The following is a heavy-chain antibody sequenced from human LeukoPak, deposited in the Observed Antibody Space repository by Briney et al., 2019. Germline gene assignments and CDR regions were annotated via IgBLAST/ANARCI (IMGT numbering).Heavy chain of an antibody. D-gene: IGHD6-13*01. CDR2: INHSGST. Sequence: PSETLSLTCAVYGGSFSGYYWSWIRQPPGKGLEWIGEINHSGSTNYNPSLKSRVTISVDTSKNQFSLKLSSVTAADTAVYYCARLFADSSSWYYFDYWGQGTLVTVSS. V-gene: IGHV4-34*01. J-gene: IGHJ4*02. CDR1: GGSFSGYY. CDR3: ARLFADSSSWYYFDY.